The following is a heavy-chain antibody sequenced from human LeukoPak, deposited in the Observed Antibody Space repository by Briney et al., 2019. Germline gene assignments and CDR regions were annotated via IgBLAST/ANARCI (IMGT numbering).Heavy chain of an antibody. CDR3: ARKGVAARGFDY. Sequence: ASVKVSCKASGHTFTSYYMHWVRQAPGQGLEWMGIINPSGGSTSHAQKFQGRVTMTRDMSTSTVYMELSSLRSEDTAVYYCARKGVAARGFDYWGQGTLVTVSS. CDR1: GHTFTSYY. V-gene: IGHV1-46*01. CDR2: INPSGGST. D-gene: IGHD6-6*01. J-gene: IGHJ4*02.